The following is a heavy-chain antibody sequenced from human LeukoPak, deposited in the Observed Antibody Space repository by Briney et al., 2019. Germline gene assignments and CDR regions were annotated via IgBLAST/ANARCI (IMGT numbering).Heavy chain of an antibody. CDR3: ARIYDSSGYWYYFDY. J-gene: IGHJ4*02. V-gene: IGHV4-34*01. D-gene: IGHD3-22*01. CDR1: GGSFSGYY. CDR2: INHSGST. Sequence: SETLSLTCAVYGGSFSGYYWSWIRQPSGKGLEWIGEINHSGSTNYNPSLKSRVTISVDTSKNQFSLKLSSVTAADTAVYYCARIYDSSGYWYYFDYWGQGTLVTVSS.